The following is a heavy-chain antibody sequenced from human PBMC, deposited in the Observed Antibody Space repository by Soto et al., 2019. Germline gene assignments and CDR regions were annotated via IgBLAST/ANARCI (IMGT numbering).Heavy chain of an antibody. CDR3: ARIAPGGSGGGGDY. J-gene: IGHJ4*02. Sequence: SQTLSLTCAISGDSVSSNNAAWNWVRQSPSRGLEWLGRTYYRSRWYNDYAGSVKSRITINPDTPKNQFSLHLNSVTPEDTAIYYCARIAPGGSGGGGDYWGQGTLVTVSS. D-gene: IGHD6-19*01. CDR1: GDSVSSNNAA. CDR2: TYYRSRWYN. V-gene: IGHV6-1*01.